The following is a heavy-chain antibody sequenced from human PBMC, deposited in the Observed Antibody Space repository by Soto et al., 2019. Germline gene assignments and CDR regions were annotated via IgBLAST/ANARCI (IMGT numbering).Heavy chain of an antibody. CDR1: GYTFTSYG. V-gene: IGHV1-18*04. D-gene: IGHD2-2*01. CDR2: ISAYNGNT. Sequence: ASVKVSCKASGYTFTSYGISWVRQAPGQGLEWMGWISAYNGNTNYAQKLQGRVTMTTDTSTSTAYMELRSLRSDDTAVYYCARVADYQLLNYFDYWGQGTLVTVPQ. CDR3: ARVADYQLLNYFDY. J-gene: IGHJ4*02.